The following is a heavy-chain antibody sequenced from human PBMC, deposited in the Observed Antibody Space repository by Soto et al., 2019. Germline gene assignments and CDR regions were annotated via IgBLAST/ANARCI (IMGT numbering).Heavy chain of an antibody. V-gene: IGHV1-69*01. D-gene: IGHD1-26*01. CDR2: ISPIFGTP. J-gene: IGHJ4*02. Sequence: QVQLVQSGAEVKKPGSSVTVSCKASGGTFSSYTISWVRHAPGQGLEWMAGISPIFGTPIYAQKFQDRVTITADESTMTAYMEMNRLTSEDTAVYYCARVVVGSRLSLDYWGQGTLVTISS. CDR1: GGTFSSYT. CDR3: ARVVVGSRLSLDY.